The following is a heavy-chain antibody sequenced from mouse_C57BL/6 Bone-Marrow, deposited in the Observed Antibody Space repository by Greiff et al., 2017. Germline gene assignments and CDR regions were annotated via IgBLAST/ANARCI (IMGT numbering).Heavy chain of an antibody. CDR1: GYTFTSYW. D-gene: IGHD2-1*01. J-gene: IGHJ1*03. CDR3: ARDGKGDWYFDV. Sequence: QVQLQQPGAELVQPGASVKLSCKASGYTFTSYWMHWVQQRPGQGLEWIGMIHPNSGSTNYNEKFKSKATLTVDKSSSTAYMQLSRLTAEDSAVYDCARDGKGDWYFDVWGTGTTVTVSS. CDR2: IHPNSGST. V-gene: IGHV1-64*01.